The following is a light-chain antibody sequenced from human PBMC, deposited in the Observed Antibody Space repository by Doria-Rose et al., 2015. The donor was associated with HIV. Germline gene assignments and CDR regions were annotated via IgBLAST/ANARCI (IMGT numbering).Light chain of an antibody. J-gene: IGKJ1*01. CDR3: HQYGTSWT. V-gene: IGKV3-20*01. CDR2: DGS. CDR1: QSFSSTY. Sequence: EIALTQSPGTLSLSPGERATLSCRASQSFSSTYLAWYQQKPGQAPSLLIYDGSTRATGIPDRCSASGSGTDFTLTINRLEPEDFALYYCHQYGTSWTFGQGTKVEI.